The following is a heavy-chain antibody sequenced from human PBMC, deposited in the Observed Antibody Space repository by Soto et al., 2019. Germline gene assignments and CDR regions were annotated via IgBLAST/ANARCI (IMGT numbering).Heavy chain of an antibody. CDR1: GGSISSFY. CDR2: IYSSGST. J-gene: IGHJ6*02. Sequence: ASETLSLTCAVSGGSISSFYWSWIRQPPGKGLERIGYIYSSGSTNYNPSLKSRVTISVDTSKNQFSLKLSFVTAADTAVYYCARSFNYYYYGMDVWGQGTTVTVSS. V-gene: IGHV4-59*01. CDR3: ARSFNYYYYGMDV.